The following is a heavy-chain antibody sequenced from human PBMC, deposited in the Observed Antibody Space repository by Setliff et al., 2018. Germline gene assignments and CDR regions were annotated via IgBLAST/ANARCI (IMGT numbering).Heavy chain of an antibody. Sequence: PSETLSLTCTVSGDSMRTNYWTWIRQSPGKGLEWIGYIHYSGSSTYNPSLKSRVTISVDTSKNQFSLKLTSVTAADTAQYYCARRSTVSRGVDCFDLWGQGAQVTVSS. CDR1: GDSMRTNY. D-gene: IGHD3-10*01. J-gene: IGHJ4*02. V-gene: IGHV4-59*08. CDR2: IHYSGSS. CDR3: ARRSTVSRGVDCFDL.